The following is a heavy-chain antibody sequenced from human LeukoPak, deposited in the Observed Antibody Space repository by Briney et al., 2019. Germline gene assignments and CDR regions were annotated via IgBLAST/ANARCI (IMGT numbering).Heavy chain of an antibody. CDR3: ASSPRWPSLHFDF. Sequence: GGSLRLSCAASGFTFSDYCMSWIRQAPGEGLEWVSYISRSSSHTNYADSVKGRFTISRDNAKNSLDLQMNSLRAEDTAVCYCASSPRWPSLHFDFWGQGTLVTVSS. CDR2: ISRSSSHT. D-gene: IGHD5-24*01. CDR1: GFTFSDYC. V-gene: IGHV3-11*03. J-gene: IGHJ4*02.